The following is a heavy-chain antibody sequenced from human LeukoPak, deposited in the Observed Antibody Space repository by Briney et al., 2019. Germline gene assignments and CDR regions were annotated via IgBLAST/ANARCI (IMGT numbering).Heavy chain of an antibody. CDR3: AREQVVTYYYYYYMDV. CDR1: GVSISSGGYS. D-gene: IGHD4-23*01. Sequence: PSQTLSLTCAVSGVSISSGGYSWSWIRQPPVKERECIGFFYYRGSTYYNPSLKSRVTISVDTSKNQFSLKLSSVTAADTAVYYCAREQVVTYYYYYYMDVWGKGTTVTISS. J-gene: IGHJ6*03. CDR2: FYYRGST. V-gene: IGHV4-30-4*07.